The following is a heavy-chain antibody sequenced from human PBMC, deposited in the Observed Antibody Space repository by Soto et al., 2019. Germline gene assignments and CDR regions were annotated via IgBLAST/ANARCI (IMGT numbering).Heavy chain of an antibody. Sequence: SETLSLTCAVYGGSFSGYSWSWIRQPPGKGLEWIGEINHSGSTNNNPSLKSRVTISVDTSKNQFSLKLSSVTAADTAVYYCARTGPFGYGDYWGQGTLVTVSS. CDR2: INHSGST. CDR3: ARTGPFGYGDY. V-gene: IGHV4-34*01. J-gene: IGHJ4*02. D-gene: IGHD5-12*01. CDR1: GGSFSGYS.